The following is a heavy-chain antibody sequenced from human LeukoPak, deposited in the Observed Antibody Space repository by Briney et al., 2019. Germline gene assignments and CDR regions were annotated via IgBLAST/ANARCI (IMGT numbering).Heavy chain of an antibody. V-gene: IGHV3-23*01. J-gene: IGHJ6*02. Sequence: GGSLRLSCAASGFTFSSYAMSWVRQAPGKGLEGVSAISGSGGSTYYADSVKGRFTISRDNSKNTLYLQMNSLRAEDTAVYYCAKETYSTIYYYYYGMDVWGQGTTVTVSS. CDR3: AKETYSTIYYYYYGMDV. CDR1: GFTFSSYA. D-gene: IGHD5-18*01. CDR2: ISGSGGST.